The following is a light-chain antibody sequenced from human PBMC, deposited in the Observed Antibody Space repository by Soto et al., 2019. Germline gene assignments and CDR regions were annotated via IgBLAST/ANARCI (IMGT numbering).Light chain of an antibody. CDR3: QQSYSTLIT. CDR1: QSISSY. Sequence: DIQLTQSRYSLSASVGERVTLTCRASQSISSYLNWYQQKPGKAPKLLIYAASSLQSGVPSRFSGSGSGTDFTLTISSLQPEDFATYYCQQSYSTLITFGQGTKVDIK. CDR2: AAS. J-gene: IGKJ1*01. V-gene: IGKV1-39*01.